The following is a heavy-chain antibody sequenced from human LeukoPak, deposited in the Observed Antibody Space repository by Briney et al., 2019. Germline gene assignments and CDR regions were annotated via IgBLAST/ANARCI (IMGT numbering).Heavy chain of an antibody. V-gene: IGHV1-69*05. CDR1: GGTFSSYA. J-gene: IGHJ5*02. CDR2: IIPIFGTA. Sequence: SVKVSCKASGGTFSSYAIIWVRQAPGQGLEWMGGIIPIFGTANYAQKFQGRVTITTDESTSTAYMELSSLRSEDTAVYYCARVSTITIFGVVIDNWFDPWGQGTLGTVSS. D-gene: IGHD3-3*01. CDR3: ARVSTITIFGVVIDNWFDP.